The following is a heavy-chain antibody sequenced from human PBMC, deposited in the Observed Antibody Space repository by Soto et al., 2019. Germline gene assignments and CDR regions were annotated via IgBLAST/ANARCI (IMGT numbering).Heavy chain of an antibody. CDR3: ARPVGVEQQLVHDAFDI. CDR1: GGYISSSGSY. Sequence: PSETLSLTCTVSGGYISSSGSYWGWIRQPPGKGLEWIGSISYRGNTYFNPSLGSRVTISIDTSRNQFSLKLTSVTATDTAIYYCARPVGVEQQLVHDAFDIWGQGTMVTVSS. CDR2: ISYRGNT. V-gene: IGHV4-39*01. J-gene: IGHJ3*02. D-gene: IGHD6-13*01.